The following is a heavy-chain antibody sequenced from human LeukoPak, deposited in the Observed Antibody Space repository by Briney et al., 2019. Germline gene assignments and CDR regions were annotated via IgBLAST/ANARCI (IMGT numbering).Heavy chain of an antibody. D-gene: IGHD4-23*01. Sequence: SGPTLVKPTQTLTLTCTFSGFSLSTSGVGVGWIRQPPGKALEWLALIYWDDDKRYSPSLKSRLTITKDTSKNQVVLTMTDMDPVDTATYYCASNGGVTAKDDAFDIWGQGTMVTVSS. J-gene: IGHJ3*02. CDR3: ASNGGVTAKDDAFDI. V-gene: IGHV2-5*02. CDR1: GFSLSTSGVG. CDR2: IYWDDDK.